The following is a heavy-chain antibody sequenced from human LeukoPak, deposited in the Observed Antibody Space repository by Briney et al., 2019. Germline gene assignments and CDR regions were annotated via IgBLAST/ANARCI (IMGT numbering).Heavy chain of an antibody. J-gene: IGHJ4*02. CDR3: AGDRFSGSYYNDY. CDR2: ISYDGSNK. CDR1: GFTFSSYA. Sequence: GGSLRLSCAASGFTFSSYAMHWVRQAPGKGLEWVAVISYDGSNKYYADSVKGRFTISRDNSKNTLYLQMNSLRAEDTAVYYCAGDRFSGSYYNDYWGQGTLVTVSS. V-gene: IGHV3-30-3*01. D-gene: IGHD1-26*01.